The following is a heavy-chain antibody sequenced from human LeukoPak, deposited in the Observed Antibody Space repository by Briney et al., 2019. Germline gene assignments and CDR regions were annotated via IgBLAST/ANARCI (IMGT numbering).Heavy chain of an antibody. CDR1: GFTFSSYN. CDR3: ARTYGSGSLDY. V-gene: IGHV3-48*01. J-gene: IGHJ4*02. D-gene: IGHD2-15*01. Sequence: GGSLRLSCAASGFTFSSYNMDWVRQAPGKGLEWISYISGRGEAIFYADSVQGRFTISRDNAKNSIYLQMNGLTAEDTAVYYCARTYGSGSLDYGGQGTLVTVSS. CDR2: ISGRGEAI.